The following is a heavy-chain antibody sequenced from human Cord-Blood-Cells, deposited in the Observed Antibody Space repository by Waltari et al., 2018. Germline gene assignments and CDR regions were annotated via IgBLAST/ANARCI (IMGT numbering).Heavy chain of an antibody. CDR3: ARGGGAARDDAFDI. V-gene: IGHV4-34*01. CDR2: INHSGST. D-gene: IGHD6-6*01. CDR1: GGSFSGYY. Sequence: QVQLQQWGAGLLKPSETLSLTCAVYGGSFSGYYWSGIRQPPGKGLEWIGEINHSGSTNYNPSLKSRVTISVDTSKNQFSLKLSSVTAADTAVYYCARGGGAARDDAFDIWGQGTMVTVSS. J-gene: IGHJ3*02.